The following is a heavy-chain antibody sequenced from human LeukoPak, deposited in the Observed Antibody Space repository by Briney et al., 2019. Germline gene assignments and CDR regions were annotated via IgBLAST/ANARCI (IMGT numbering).Heavy chain of an antibody. CDR1: GYTFTSYG. Sequence: ASVKVSCKASGYTFTSYGISWVRQAPGQGLEWMGWISAYNGNTNYAQKLQGRVTMTTDTSTSTAYMELRSLRSEDTAVYYCARSKAAAELDDAFDIWGQGTMVTASS. CDR3: ARSKAAAELDDAFDI. J-gene: IGHJ3*02. D-gene: IGHD6-13*01. V-gene: IGHV1-18*01. CDR2: ISAYNGNT.